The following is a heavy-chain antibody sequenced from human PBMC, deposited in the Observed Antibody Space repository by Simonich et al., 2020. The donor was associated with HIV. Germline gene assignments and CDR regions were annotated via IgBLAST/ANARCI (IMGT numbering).Heavy chain of an antibody. CDR2: IKPNRGGP. Sequence: QVSLVQSGAEVKRPGASVKVSCKASGYSFTGYYIHWVRQAPGQGLEYIGWIKPNRGGPKYATKFQGRVTMTRDTSISTAYMELSRLESDDTAMYYCARGVDSGSYFWFDPWGQGTLVTVSS. CDR3: ARGVDSGSYFWFDP. CDR1: GYSFTGYY. D-gene: IGHD1-26*01. V-gene: IGHV1-2*02. J-gene: IGHJ5*02.